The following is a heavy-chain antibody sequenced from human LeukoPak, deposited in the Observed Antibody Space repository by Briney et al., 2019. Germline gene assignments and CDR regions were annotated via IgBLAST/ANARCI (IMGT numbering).Heavy chain of an antibody. Sequence: GGSLRLSCAASGFSFSTYSMNWIRQAPGKGLEWVSSINSDSIWIYYADSVRGRFTISRDNARNSLYLQMNSLRVEDTAIYYCARDAGGRTQREGWFDPWGQGTLVTVSS. CDR1: GFSFSTYS. J-gene: IGHJ5*02. D-gene: IGHD1-1*01. V-gene: IGHV3-21*01. CDR3: ARDAGGRTQREGWFDP. CDR2: INSDSIWI.